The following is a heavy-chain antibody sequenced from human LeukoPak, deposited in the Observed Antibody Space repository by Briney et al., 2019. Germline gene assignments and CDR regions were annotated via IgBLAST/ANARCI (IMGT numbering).Heavy chain of an antibody. CDR1: GGSISSSSYY. J-gene: IGHJ5*02. CDR2: IYYSGST. V-gene: IGHV4-39*01. D-gene: IGHD3-3*01. CDR3: ARMADDFWSGYYT. Sequence: SETLSLTCTVSGGSISSSSYYWGWIRQPPGKGLEWIGSIYYSGSTYYNPSLKSRVTIPVDTSKNQFSLKLSSVTAADTAVYYCARMADDFWSGYYTWGQGTLVTVSS.